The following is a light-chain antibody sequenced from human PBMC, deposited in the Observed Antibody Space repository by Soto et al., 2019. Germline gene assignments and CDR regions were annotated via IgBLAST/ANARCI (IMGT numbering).Light chain of an antibody. Sequence: DIQMTQSPSTLSASVGDRVTITCRASQSISSWLAWYQQKPGKAPKLLIYKASSLESGVPSRFSGSGSGTEFILTISSLQPDDFATYYCQQYNSYPTFGQGTKVDIK. CDR2: KAS. CDR1: QSISSW. V-gene: IGKV1-5*03. CDR3: QQYNSYPT. J-gene: IGKJ2*01.